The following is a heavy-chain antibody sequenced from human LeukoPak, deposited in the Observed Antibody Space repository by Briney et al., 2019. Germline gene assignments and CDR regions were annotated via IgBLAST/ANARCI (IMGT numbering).Heavy chain of an antibody. V-gene: IGHV4-59*01. Sequence: SETLSLTCTVSGGSISSYYWSWIRQPPGKGLEWIGYIYYSGSTNYNPSLKSRVTISVDTSKNQFSLKLSSVTAADTAVYYCARWPDVWGSYRSSFDYWGQGTLVTVSS. CDR1: GGSISSYY. J-gene: IGHJ4*02. D-gene: IGHD3-16*02. CDR2: IYYSGST. CDR3: ARWPDVWGSYRSSFDY.